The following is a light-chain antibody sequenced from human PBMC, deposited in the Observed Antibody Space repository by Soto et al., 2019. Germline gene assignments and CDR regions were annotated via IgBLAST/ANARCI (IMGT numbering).Light chain of an antibody. CDR3: ISYTDISNLV. CDR1: NCDLATNNY. V-gene: IGLV2-14*01. CDR2: EVT. Sequence: QSDLTQPASVSGSPGQSITISCTGTNCDLATNNYVSWYQQQPGTAPKLLIYEVTTRPSGVSNRFSGSKSGNTASLTICGLQAADEADYYRISYTDISNLVFGTGTKLTVL. J-gene: IGLJ3*02.